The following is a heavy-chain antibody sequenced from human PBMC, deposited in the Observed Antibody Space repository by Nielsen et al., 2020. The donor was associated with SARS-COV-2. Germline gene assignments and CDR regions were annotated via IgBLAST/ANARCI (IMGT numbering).Heavy chain of an antibody. Sequence: GSLRLSCTVSGGSISSYYWSWIRQPPGKGLEWIGEINHSGSTNYNPSLKSRVTISVDTSKNQFSLKLSSVTAADTAVYYCARGSWSYWYFDLWGRGTLVTVSS. CDR3: ARGSWSYWYFDL. J-gene: IGHJ2*01. V-gene: IGHV4-34*01. CDR2: INHSGST. CDR1: GGSISSYY.